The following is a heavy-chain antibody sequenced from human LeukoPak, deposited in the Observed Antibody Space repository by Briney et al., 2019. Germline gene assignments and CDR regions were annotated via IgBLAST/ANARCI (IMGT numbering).Heavy chain of an antibody. CDR3: ATPRGAHDGYYYYYMDV. V-gene: IGHV4-39*01. CDR1: GGSISSSSYY. J-gene: IGHJ6*03. CDR2: IYYSGST. Sequence: ASETLSLTCTVSGGSISSSSYYWGWIRQPPGKGLEWIGSIYYSGSTYYNPSLKSRVTISVDTSKNQFSLKLSSVTAADTAVYYCATPRGAHDGYYYYYMDVWGKGTTVTVSS. D-gene: IGHD1-26*01.